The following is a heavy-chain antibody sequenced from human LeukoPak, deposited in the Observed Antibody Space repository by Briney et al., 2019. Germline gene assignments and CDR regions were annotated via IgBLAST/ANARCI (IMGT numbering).Heavy chain of an antibody. D-gene: IGHD4-11*01. Sequence: GGSLRLSCAASGFTFSSYAMHWVRQAPGKGLEWVTLISYDGSKKYYADSVKGRFTISRDNSKDTLFLQMNSLRSEDTAVYYCARDRGMTTNSFDYWGQGTLVTVSS. CDR1: GFTFSSYA. CDR2: ISYDGSKK. V-gene: IGHV3-30*04. J-gene: IGHJ4*02. CDR3: ARDRGMTTNSFDY.